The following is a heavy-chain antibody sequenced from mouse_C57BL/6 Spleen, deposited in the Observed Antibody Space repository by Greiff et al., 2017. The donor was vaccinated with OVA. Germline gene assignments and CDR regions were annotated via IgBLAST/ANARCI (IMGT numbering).Heavy chain of an antibody. V-gene: IGHV1-18*01. D-gene: IGHD2-5*01. CDR2: INPNNGGT. CDR1: GYTFTDYN. CDR3: ARSYYSNGYYFAMDY. J-gene: IGHJ4*01. Sequence: VQLQQSGPELVKPGASVKIPCKASGYTFTDYNMDWVKQSHGQSLEWIGDINPNNGGTIYNQKLKGKATLTVDKSSSTAYMELRSLTSEDTAVYYCARSYYSNGYYFAMDYRGQGTSVTSSS.